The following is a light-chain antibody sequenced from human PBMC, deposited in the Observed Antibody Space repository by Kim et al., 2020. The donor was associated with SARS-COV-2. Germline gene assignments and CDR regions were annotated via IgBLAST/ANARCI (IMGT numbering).Light chain of an antibody. CDR3: QQYGTSPLT. CDR1: QRVSSTY. J-gene: IGKJ4*01. CDR2: GAS. Sequence: LSPGERATLSCRASQRVSSTYLAWYQQKPGQAPRLLIYGASSRATGIPDRFSGSGSGTDFTLTISRLEPEDFPVYYCQQYGTSPLTFGGGTKVEI. V-gene: IGKV3-20*01.